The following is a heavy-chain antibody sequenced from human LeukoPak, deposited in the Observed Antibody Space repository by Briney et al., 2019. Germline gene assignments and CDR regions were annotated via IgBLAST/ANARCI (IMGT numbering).Heavy chain of an antibody. V-gene: IGHV4-61*01. Sequence: SETLSLTCTVSGGSVSSGSYYWSWIRQPPGKGLGWIGYIFYSGRTNYNPSLKSRVTISVDTSKNQFSLKLSSVTAADTAVYYCARERTNDGFDIWGQGTMVTVSS. CDR2: IFYSGRT. CDR3: ARERTNDGFDI. J-gene: IGHJ3*02. CDR1: GGSVSSGSYY. D-gene: IGHD1-7*01.